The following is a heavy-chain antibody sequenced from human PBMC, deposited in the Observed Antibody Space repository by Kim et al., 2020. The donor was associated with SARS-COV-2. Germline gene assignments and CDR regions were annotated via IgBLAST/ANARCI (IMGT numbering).Heavy chain of an antibody. Sequence: GGSLRLSCAASGFTFSSYGMHWVRQAPGKGLEWVAVISYDGSNKYYADSVKGRFTISRDNSKNTLYLQMNSLRAEDTAVYYCAKRGLWNGSGSYPPFDYWGQGTLVTVSS. CDR3: AKRGLWNGSGSYPPFDY. J-gene: IGHJ4*02. CDR1: GFTFSSYG. D-gene: IGHD3-10*01. V-gene: IGHV3-30*18. CDR2: ISYDGSNK.